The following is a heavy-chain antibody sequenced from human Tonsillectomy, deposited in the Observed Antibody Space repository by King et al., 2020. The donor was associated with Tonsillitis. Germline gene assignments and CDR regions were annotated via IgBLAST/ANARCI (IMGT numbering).Heavy chain of an antibody. V-gene: IGHV1-8*01. Sequence: QLVQSGAEVKKPGASVKVSCKASGYTFTSYDINWVRQATGQGLEWMGWMNPNSGNTGYAQKFQGRVTMTRNTSISTAYMELSSLRSEDTAVYSCARGGLSGSGTYYPPDGMDVWGQGTTVTVSS. CDR3: ARGGLSGSGTYYPPDGMDV. CDR1: GYTFTSYD. CDR2: MNPNSGNT. D-gene: IGHD3-10*01. J-gene: IGHJ6*02.